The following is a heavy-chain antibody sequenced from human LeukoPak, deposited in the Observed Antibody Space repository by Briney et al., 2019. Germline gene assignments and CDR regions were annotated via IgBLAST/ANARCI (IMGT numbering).Heavy chain of an antibody. J-gene: IGHJ4*02. Sequence: GVSLRLSCAASGFTFRNSWMHWVRQGPGKGLVWVSRVNPDGSATTYADSVKGRFTISRDNAKNTLYLQMNSLRAEDTAVYYCARSLIGSDDYWGQGSLVTVSS. V-gene: IGHV3-74*01. CDR3: ARSLIGSDDY. CDR2: VNPDGSAT. CDR1: GFTFRNSW. D-gene: IGHD1-20*01.